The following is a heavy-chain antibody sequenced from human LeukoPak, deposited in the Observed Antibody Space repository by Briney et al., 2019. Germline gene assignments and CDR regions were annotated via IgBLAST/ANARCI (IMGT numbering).Heavy chain of an antibody. D-gene: IGHD6-13*01. Sequence: GGSLRLSCAASGFTFSSYGMHWIRQAPGKGLEWVAVIWSDSSHKYYADTMKGRCTISRDNSKNMVYLQMNSLRVEDTAVYHCASAAGAFDMWGQGTSVTVSS. V-gene: IGHV3-33*01. CDR2: IWSDSSHK. CDR1: GFTFSSYG. CDR3: ASAAGAFDM. J-gene: IGHJ3*02.